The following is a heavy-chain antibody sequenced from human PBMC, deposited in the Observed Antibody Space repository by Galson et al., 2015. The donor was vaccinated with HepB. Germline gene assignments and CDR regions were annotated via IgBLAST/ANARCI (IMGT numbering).Heavy chain of an antibody. D-gene: IGHD6-13*01. CDR2: IYHSGSP. V-gene: IGHV4-30-2*01. Sequence: TLSLTCAVSGGSISSGGYAWSWIRQPPGKGLEWIGFIYHSGSPYYNPSLKSRVTISVDRSKDQFSLKLSSVTAADTAVYYCARSYSSSWSYPYWYFDLWGRGTLVTVSS. CDR3: ARSYSSSWSYPYWYFDL. CDR1: GGSISSGGYA. J-gene: IGHJ2*01.